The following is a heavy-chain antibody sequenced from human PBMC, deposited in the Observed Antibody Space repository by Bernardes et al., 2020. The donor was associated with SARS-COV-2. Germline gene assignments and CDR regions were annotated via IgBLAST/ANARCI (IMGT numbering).Heavy chain of an antibody. CDR3: ATTNSTVTTLILYYYYYGRDV. J-gene: IGHJ6*02. D-gene: IGHD4-17*01. CDR1: GYTLTELS. V-gene: IGHV1-24*01. Sequence: AGVKVSCKVSGYTLTELSMHWVRQAPGKGLEWMGGFDPEDGETIYAQKFQGRVTMTEDTSTDTAYMELSSLRSEDTSVYYCATTNSTVTTLILYYYYYGRDVWREWNTVTVS. CDR2: FDPEDGET.